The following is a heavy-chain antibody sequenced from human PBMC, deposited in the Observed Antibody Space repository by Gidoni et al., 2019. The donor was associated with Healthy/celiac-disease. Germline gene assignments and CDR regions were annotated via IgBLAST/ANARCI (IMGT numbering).Heavy chain of an antibody. Sequence: EVQLVESGGGLVQPGRSLRLSCAASGFTFDDYAMHWVRQAPGKGLEWVSGISWNSGSIGYADSVKGRFTISRDNAKNSLYLQMNSLRAEDTALYYCAKALCGGDCNDAFDIWGQGTMVTVSS. V-gene: IGHV3-9*01. CDR3: AKALCGGDCNDAFDI. CDR1: GFTFDDYA. J-gene: IGHJ3*02. D-gene: IGHD2-21*01. CDR2: ISWNSGSI.